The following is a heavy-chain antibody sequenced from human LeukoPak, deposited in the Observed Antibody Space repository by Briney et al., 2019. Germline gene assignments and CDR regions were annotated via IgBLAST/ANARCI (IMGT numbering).Heavy chain of an antibody. CDR2: IYYSGSA. CDR3: ARDQQPDY. Sequence: PSETLSLTCTVYGGSINSYYWTWIRQPPGKGLEWIGCIYYSGSANYNPSLKSRVTISVDTSKNQFSLELRSLTAADSAVYYCARDQQPDYWGQGTLVTVSS. CDR1: GGSINSYY. D-gene: IGHD6-13*01. V-gene: IGHV4-59*01. J-gene: IGHJ4*02.